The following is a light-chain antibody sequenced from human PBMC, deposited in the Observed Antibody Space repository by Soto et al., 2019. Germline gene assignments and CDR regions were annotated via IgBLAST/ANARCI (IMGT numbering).Light chain of an antibody. V-gene: IGKV4-1*01. Sequence: DIVMTQSPDSLAVSLGERATINCKYSPSVLYSSNNKNYLAWYQQKPGQPPKLLIYWASTRESGVPDRCSGSGSGTDFSLTVSSLQAEDVAVYYCQQYYSIPWTFGQGTKVEIK. CDR2: WAS. CDR3: QQYYSIPWT. CDR1: PSVLYSSNNKNY. J-gene: IGKJ1*01.